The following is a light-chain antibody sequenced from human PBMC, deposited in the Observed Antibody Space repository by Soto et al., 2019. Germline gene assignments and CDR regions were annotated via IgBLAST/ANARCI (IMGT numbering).Light chain of an antibody. CDR1: SSDLGRYNF. Sequence: QSVLTQPPSASGSPGQSVTISCTGTSSDLGRYNFVSWYRQHPGKAPKLVISEVNKRPSGVPDRFSGSKSGNTASLTVSGLQADDEADYYCTSDAGNNTLKFGGGTKVTVL. CDR2: EVN. V-gene: IGLV2-8*01. J-gene: IGLJ2*01. CDR3: TSDAGNNTLK.